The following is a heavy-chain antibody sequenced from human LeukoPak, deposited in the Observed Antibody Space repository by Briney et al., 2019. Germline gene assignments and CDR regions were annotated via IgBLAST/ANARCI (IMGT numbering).Heavy chain of an antibody. CDR1: GGSISSYY. Sequence: SETLSLTCTVSGGSISSYYWSWIRHPPGKGLEWIGYIYYSGSTNYNPSLKSRVTISVDTSKNQFSLKLSSVTAADTAVYYCARIVGATILLIDYWGQGTLVTVSS. D-gene: IGHD1-26*01. CDR2: IYYSGST. CDR3: ARIVGATILLIDY. J-gene: IGHJ4*02. V-gene: IGHV4-59*01.